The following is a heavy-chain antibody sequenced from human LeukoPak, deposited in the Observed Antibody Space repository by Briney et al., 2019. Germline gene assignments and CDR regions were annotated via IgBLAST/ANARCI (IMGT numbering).Heavy chain of an antibody. CDR1: GGSISSYY. D-gene: IGHD3-9*01. Sequence: SETLSLTCTVSGGSISSYYWSWIRQPPGKGLEWIGYIYYSRSTNYNPSLKSRVTISVDTSKNQFSLKLSSVTAADTAVYYCARHPEGYDILTGFPWGQGTLVTVSS. V-gene: IGHV4-59*08. J-gene: IGHJ5*02. CDR2: IYYSRST. CDR3: ARHPEGYDILTGFP.